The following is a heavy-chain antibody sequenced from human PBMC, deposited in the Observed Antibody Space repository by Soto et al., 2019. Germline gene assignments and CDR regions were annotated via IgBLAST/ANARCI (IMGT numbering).Heavy chain of an antibody. CDR3: ARLIRGRLGWGGYAKFDP. CDR1: GGSISSSSYY. CDR2: IYYSGST. V-gene: IGHV4-39*01. J-gene: IGHJ5*02. D-gene: IGHD5-12*01. Sequence: QLQLQESGPGLVKPSETLSLTCTVSGGSISSSSYYWGWIRQPPGKGLEWIGSIYYSGSTYYNPSLKSRVTISVDTSKNQFSLKLSSVTAADTAVYYCARLIRGRLGWGGYAKFDPWGQGTLVTVSS.